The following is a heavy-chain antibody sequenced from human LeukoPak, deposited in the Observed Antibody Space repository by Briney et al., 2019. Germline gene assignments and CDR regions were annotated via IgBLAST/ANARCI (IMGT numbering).Heavy chain of an antibody. Sequence: PGGSLRLSCTASGFPFSRNAINWFRQPPGKGLDWVSLISIIGGTTYYADSVKGRFTISRDNSRSTLYLQMNSLRAEDTAVYYCASWAGVGTSSWYFGPFDYWGQGTLVTVSS. J-gene: IGHJ4*02. CDR2: ISIIGGTT. CDR1: GFPFSRNA. CDR3: ASWAGVGTSSWYFGPFDY. D-gene: IGHD6-13*01. V-gene: IGHV3-23*01.